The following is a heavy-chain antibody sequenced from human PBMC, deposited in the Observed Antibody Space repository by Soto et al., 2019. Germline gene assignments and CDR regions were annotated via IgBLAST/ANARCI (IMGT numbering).Heavy chain of an antibody. J-gene: IGHJ5*02. D-gene: IGHD2-15*01. CDR3: ARTASVVTDWWFDP. V-gene: IGHV2-26*01. CDR1: GFSLSNARMG. Sequence: QVTLKESGPVLVKPTETLTLTCTVSGFSLSNARMGVCWIRQPPGHALEWLAHIFSNDEQSYSTSLKSRLTIAKHTSKSQVLLTTTNMDPVDTATYYCARTASVVTDWWFDPWGQGALVTVSS. CDR2: IFSNDEQ.